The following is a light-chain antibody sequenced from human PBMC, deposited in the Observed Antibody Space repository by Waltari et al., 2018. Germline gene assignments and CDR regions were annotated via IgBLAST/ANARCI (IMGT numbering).Light chain of an antibody. Sequence: QLEMTQSPSASASPGASVKLTCTLSRGHITTLVALHQQQPQNGPRYLMKVNSNGNHSRGDEIPDRFSGSSSGAVRYLTITGLQSEDEADYYCQTGGHGTCVFGGGTKLTV. CDR2: VNSNGNH. CDR3: QTGGHGTCV. V-gene: IGLV4-69*01. J-gene: IGLJ3*02. CDR1: RGHITTL.